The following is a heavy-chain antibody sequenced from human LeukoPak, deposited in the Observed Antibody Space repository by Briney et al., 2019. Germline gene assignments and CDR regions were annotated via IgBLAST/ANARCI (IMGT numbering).Heavy chain of an antibody. V-gene: IGHV3-9*01. CDR3: ASSLKSSGWFHY. CDR1: GFTFDDYA. D-gene: IGHD6-19*01. Sequence: GGSLRLSCAASGFTFDDYAMHWVRQAPGKGLEWVSGISWNSGSIGYADSVKGRFTISRDNAKNSLYLQMNSLRAEDTAVYYCASSLKSSGWFHYWGQGTLVTVSS. J-gene: IGHJ4*02. CDR2: ISWNSGSI.